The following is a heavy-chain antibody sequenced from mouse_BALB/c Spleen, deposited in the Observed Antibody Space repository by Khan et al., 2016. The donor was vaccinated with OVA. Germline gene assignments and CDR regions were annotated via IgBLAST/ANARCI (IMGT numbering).Heavy chain of an antibody. CDR2: ISSAGSYT. Sequence: EVELVESGGDLVKPGGSLKLSCAASGFTFSNYDMSWVRQTPDKRLEWVATISSAGSYTYYSDSVKGRFTISRDNAKNPLNLQMSSLQYEDTAMYYWARRGYDEAWFAYWGQGTLVTVSA. D-gene: IGHD2-2*01. V-gene: IGHV5-6*01. CDR3: ARRGYDEAWFAY. CDR1: GFTFSNYD. J-gene: IGHJ3*01.